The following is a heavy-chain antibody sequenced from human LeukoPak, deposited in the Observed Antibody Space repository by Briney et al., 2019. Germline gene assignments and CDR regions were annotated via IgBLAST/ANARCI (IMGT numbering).Heavy chain of an antibody. CDR2: ISGSGGST. J-gene: IGHJ4*02. CDR1: GFTVSSNY. Sequence: GGSLRLSCAASGFTVSSNYMSWVRQAPGKGLEWVSAISGSGGSTYYADSVKGRFTISRDNSKNTLYLQMNSLRAEDTAVYYCAKGLQLYYFDYWGQGTLVTVSS. V-gene: IGHV3-23*01. D-gene: IGHD1-1*01. CDR3: AKGLQLYYFDY.